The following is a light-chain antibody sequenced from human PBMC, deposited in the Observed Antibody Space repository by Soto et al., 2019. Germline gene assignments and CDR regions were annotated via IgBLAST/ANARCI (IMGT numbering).Light chain of an antibody. V-gene: IGKV1D-13*01. CDR2: DAS. J-gene: IGKJ5*01. CDR1: QGIHTA. Sequence: AIQLTQSPSSLSASVGDRVIITCRASQGIHTALAWYQQKPGNAPMLLIYDASTVEAGVPSRFSGSGSGTDFTLTISSLQPEDFATYYCQQFNNYPRSITFGQGTRLEIK. CDR3: QQFNNYPRSIT.